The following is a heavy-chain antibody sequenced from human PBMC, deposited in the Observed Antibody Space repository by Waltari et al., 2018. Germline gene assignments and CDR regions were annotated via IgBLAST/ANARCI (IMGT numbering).Heavy chain of an antibody. V-gene: IGHV1-8*01. CDR2: MNPNSGNT. J-gene: IGHJ4*02. CDR3: ARVVRDRGYSGYESGSDY. D-gene: IGHD5-12*01. CDR1: GYTFTSYD. Sequence: QVQLVQSGAEVKKPGASVKVSCKASGYTFTSYDINWVRQATGQGLEWMGWMNPNSGNTGYAQKFQGRVTMTRNTSISTAYMELSSLRSEDTAVYYCARVVRDRGYSGYESGSDYWGQGTLVTVSS.